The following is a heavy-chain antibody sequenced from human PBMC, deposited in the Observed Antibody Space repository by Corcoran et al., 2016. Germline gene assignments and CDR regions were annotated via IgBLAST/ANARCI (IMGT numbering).Heavy chain of an antibody. CDR1: GGSFSGYY. V-gene: IGHV4-34*01. J-gene: IGHJ4*02. D-gene: IGHD2-8*01. CDR3: ARGLIYWTNGVCYRHYYFDY. CDR2: INHSGST. Sequence: QVQLQQWGAGLLKPSETLSLTCAVYGGSFSGYYWSWIRQPPGKGLEWIGEINHSGSTNYNPSLKSRVTISVDTSKNQFSLKLSSVTAADTAVYYCARGLIYWTNGVCYRHYYFDYWGQGTLVTVSS.